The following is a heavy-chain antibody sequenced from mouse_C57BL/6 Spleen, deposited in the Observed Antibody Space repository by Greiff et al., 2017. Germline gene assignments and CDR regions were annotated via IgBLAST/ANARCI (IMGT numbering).Heavy chain of an antibody. CDR3: ARSATKSKGAMDY. CDR1: GYTFTSYW. D-gene: IGHD1-3*01. J-gene: IGHJ4*01. Sequence: QVQLQQPGTELVKPGASVKLSCKASGYTFTSYWMHWVKQRPGQGLEWIGNINPSNGGTNYNEKFKSKATLSVDEASSTAYMQLSSLTSEDSAVYYCARSATKSKGAMDYWGQGTSVTVSS. CDR2: INPSNGGT. V-gene: IGHV1-53*01.